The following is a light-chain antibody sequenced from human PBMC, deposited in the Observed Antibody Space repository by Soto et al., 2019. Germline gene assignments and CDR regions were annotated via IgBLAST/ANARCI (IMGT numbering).Light chain of an antibody. CDR2: DAS. CDR1: QSVSSH. CDR3: QQRSNWRLT. V-gene: IGKV3-11*01. Sequence: EIVLTQSPATLSLSPGERAALSCRASQSVSSHLAWYQQKPGQAPRLLIYDASTRATGIPARFSGSGSGTDFTLIISSREPEDLSVYYCQQRSNWRLTFGGGTKVEIK. J-gene: IGKJ4*02.